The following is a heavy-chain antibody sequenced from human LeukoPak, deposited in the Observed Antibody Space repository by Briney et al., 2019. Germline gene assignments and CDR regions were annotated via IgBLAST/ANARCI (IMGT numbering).Heavy chain of an antibody. Sequence: SETLSLTCAVYGGSFSGYYWSWIRQPPGKGLEWIGEINHSGSTNYNPSLKSRVTISVDTSKNQFSLKLSSVTAADTAVYYCARGSHYDYVWGSYRYSRDYFDYWGQGTLVTVSS. V-gene: IGHV4-34*01. J-gene: IGHJ4*02. CDR2: INHSGST. D-gene: IGHD3-16*02. CDR1: GGSFSGYY. CDR3: ARGSHYDYVWGSYRYSRDYFDY.